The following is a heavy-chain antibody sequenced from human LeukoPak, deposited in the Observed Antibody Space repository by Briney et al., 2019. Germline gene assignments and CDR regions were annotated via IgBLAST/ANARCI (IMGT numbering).Heavy chain of an antibody. D-gene: IGHD2-21*01. CDR1: GFTFSSYA. CDR2: VSGSGGST. CDR3: AKVVYWGGDCYSASFDI. J-gene: IGHJ3*02. V-gene: IGHV3-23*01. Sequence: SGGSLRLSCAASGFTFSSYAISWVRQAPGKGLEWVSAVSGSGGSTSYAASVKGWFTISRDNYKNTLYLQMNSLRAEDTTVYYCAKVVYWGGDCYSASFDIWGQRTMVTVSS.